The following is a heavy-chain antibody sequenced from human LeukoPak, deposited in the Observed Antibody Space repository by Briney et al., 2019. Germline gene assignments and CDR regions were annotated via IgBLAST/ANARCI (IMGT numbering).Heavy chain of an antibody. J-gene: IGHJ4*02. CDR3: ARFAGYCSSTSSKGSGGSCEGFDY. Sequence: PGGSLRLSCAASGFTFSSYDMHWVRQATGKGLEWVSAIGTAGDTYYPDSVKGRFTISRENAKNSLYLQMNSLRAGDTAVYYCARFAGYCSSTSSKGSGGSCEGFDYWGQGTLVTVSS. D-gene: IGHD2-2*01. CDR2: IGTAGDT. V-gene: IGHV3-13*01. CDR1: GFTFSSYD.